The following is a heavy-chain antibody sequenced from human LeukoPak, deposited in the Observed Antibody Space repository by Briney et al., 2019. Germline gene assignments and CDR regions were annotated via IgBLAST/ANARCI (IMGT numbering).Heavy chain of an antibody. CDR3: ARGAAVSVTYYYYMDV. J-gene: IGHJ6*03. CDR2: MYYSGST. D-gene: IGHD6-13*01. CDR1: GGSISSGGYS. Sequence: PSETLSLTCAVSGGSISSGGYSWSWIRQPPGEGLEWIGYMYYSGSTYYNPSLKSRVTISVDTSKNQFSLKLSSVTAADAAVYYCARGAAVSVTYYYYMDVWGKGTTVTVS. V-gene: IGHV4-30-4*07.